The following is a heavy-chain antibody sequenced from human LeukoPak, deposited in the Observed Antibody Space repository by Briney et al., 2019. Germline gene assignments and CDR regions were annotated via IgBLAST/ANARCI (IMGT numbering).Heavy chain of an antibody. CDR2: IYHSGST. Sequence: SETLSLTCTVSGYSISSGYYWGWIRQPPGKGLEWIGSIYHSGSTYYNPSLKSRVTISVDTSKNQFSLKLSSVTAADTAVYYCASLRGGYNLIDYWGQGTLVTVSS. D-gene: IGHD5-24*01. CDR1: GYSISSGYY. CDR3: ASLRGGYNLIDY. J-gene: IGHJ4*02. V-gene: IGHV4-38-2*02.